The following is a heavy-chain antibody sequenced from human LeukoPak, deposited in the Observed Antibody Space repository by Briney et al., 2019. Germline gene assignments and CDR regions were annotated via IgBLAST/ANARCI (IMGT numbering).Heavy chain of an antibody. CDR1: GGSMSGYY. Sequence: SETLSLICTVSGGSMSGYYWSWIRQPAGKGLEWIGRVYSSGGPNYNPSLKSRVTMSVVTSDNQFSLKLSSVTAADTAVYYCARSGPLPPSNFDYWGQGIQVTVSS. J-gene: IGHJ4*02. CDR3: ARSGPLPPSNFDY. CDR2: VYSSGGP. V-gene: IGHV4-4*07.